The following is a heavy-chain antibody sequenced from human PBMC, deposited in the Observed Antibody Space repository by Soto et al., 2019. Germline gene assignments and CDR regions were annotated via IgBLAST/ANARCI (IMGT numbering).Heavy chain of an antibody. V-gene: IGHV1-69*13. D-gene: IGHD5-12*01. CDR3: ARDAGLVDIVATMGSYYYYGMDV. CDR1: GGTFSSYA. CDR2: IIPIFGTA. J-gene: IGHJ6*02. Sequence: SVKVSCKASGGTFSSYAISWVRQAPGQGLEWMGGIIPIFGTANYAQKFQGRVTITADESTSTAYMELSSLRSEDTAVYYCARDAGLVDIVATMGSYYYYGMDVWGQGTTVTVSS.